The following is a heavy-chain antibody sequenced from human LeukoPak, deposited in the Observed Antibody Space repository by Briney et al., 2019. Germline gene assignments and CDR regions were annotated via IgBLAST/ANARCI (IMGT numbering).Heavy chain of an antibody. Sequence: SETLSLTCAVSCYSISSGYYWGWIRQPPGKGLEWVGSIYHSGSTYYNPSLKSRVTISVDTSKNQFSLKLSSVTAADTAVYYCARRVDYYDSSGYVGAFDIWGQGTMVTVSS. CDR2: IYHSGST. V-gene: IGHV4-38-2*01. J-gene: IGHJ3*02. D-gene: IGHD3-22*01. CDR3: ARRVDYYDSSGYVGAFDI. CDR1: CYSISSGYY.